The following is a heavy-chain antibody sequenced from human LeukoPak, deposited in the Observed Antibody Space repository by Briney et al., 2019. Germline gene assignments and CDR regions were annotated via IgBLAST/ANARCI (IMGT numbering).Heavy chain of an antibody. CDR3: AKGDYNWNYAYFDY. CDR2: ISWNSGSI. Sequence: GGSLRLSCAASGFTFDDYAMHWVRQAPGEGLEWVSGISWNSGSIGYADSVKGRFTISRDNAKNSLYLQMNSLRAEDMALYYCAKGDYNWNYAYFDYWGQGTLVTVSS. CDR1: GFTFDDYA. V-gene: IGHV3-9*03. J-gene: IGHJ4*02. D-gene: IGHD1-7*01.